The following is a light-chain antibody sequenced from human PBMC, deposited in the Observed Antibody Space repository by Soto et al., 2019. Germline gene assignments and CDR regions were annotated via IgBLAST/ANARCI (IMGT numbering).Light chain of an antibody. V-gene: IGLV2-14*01. CDR2: EVR. CDR3: SSFTNTDTLV. J-gene: IGLJ1*01. Sequence: QSALTQPASVSGSPGQSITISCNGTSSDVGFYNYVSWYQQNPGKAPKLMIYEVRNRPSGVSNRFSGSKSGNTASLTISGLQAEDEADYYCSSFTNTDTLVFGTGTKLTVL. CDR1: SSDVGFYNY.